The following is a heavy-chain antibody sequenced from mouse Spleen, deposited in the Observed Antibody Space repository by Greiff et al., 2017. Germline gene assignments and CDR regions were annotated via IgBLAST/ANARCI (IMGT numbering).Heavy chain of an antibody. CDR2: INPYNGGT. J-gene: IGHJ1*01. V-gene: IGHV1-19*01. Sequence: EVKLMESGPVLVKPGASVKMSCKASGYTFTDYYMNWVKQSHGKSLEWIGVINPYNGGTSYNQKFKGKATLTVDKSSSTAYMELNSLTSEDSAVYYCARAMITYWYFDVWGAGTTVTVSS. CDR3: ARAMITYWYFDV. D-gene: IGHD2-4*01. CDR1: GYTFTDYY.